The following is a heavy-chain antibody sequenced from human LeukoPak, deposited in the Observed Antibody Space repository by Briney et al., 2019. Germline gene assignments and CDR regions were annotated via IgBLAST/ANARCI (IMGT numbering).Heavy chain of an antibody. CDR2: ISAYNGNT. Sequence: ASVKVSCKASGYTFTSYGISWVRQAPGQGLEWMGWISAYNGNTNYAQKLQGRVTMTTDTSTSTAYMELRSLRSDDTAVYYCARVITTTYYYYYMDVWGKGTTVTVSS. D-gene: IGHD4-17*01. V-gene: IGHV1-18*01. CDR3: ARVITTTYYYYYMDV. CDR1: GYTFTSYG. J-gene: IGHJ6*03.